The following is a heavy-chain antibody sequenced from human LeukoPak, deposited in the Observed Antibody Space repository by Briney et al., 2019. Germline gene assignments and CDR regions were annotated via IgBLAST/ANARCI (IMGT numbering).Heavy chain of an antibody. D-gene: IGHD1-26*01. V-gene: IGHV4-59*01. Sequence: PSETLSLTCTVSGGSIRSYYWSWIRQPPGKGLEWIGYIYYSGTTKYNPSLRSRVTISVDTSKNQFSLRLTSVTAADTAVYYCARGGSYYDYWGQGTLVTVSS. J-gene: IGHJ4*02. CDR1: GGSIRSYY. CDR2: IYYSGTT. CDR3: ARGGSYYDY.